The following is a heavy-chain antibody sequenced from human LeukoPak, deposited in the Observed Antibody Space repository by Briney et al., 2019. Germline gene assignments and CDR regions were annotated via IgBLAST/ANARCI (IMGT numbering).Heavy chain of an antibody. V-gene: IGHV3-48*03. CDR1: GFSFSAFE. J-gene: IGHJ4*02. CDR2: ISTGGRNI. Sequence: PGGSLRLSCAASGFSFSAFEMNWVRQAPRKGRECISHISTGGRNIYYADSVKGRFTISRDNAKNSLYLQMNSLRGEDTGVYYCARGSGYVLDYWTQGTLVTVSS. CDR3: ARGSGYVLDY. D-gene: IGHD2-15*01.